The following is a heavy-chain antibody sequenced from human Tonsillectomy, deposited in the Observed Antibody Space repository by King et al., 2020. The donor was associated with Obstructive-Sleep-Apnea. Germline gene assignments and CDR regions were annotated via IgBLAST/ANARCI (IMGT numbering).Heavy chain of an antibody. V-gene: IGHV1-2*02. CDR2: INPNSGGT. CDR3: ARDLGYCSSTSCYNWFDP. Sequence: VQLVESGAEVKKPGASVKVSCKASGYTFTGYYMHWVRQAPGQGLEWMGWINPNSGGTNYAQKFQGRGTMTRDTSISTAYMELSRLRSDDTAVYYWARDLGYCSSTSCYNWFDPWGQGTLVTVSS. J-gene: IGHJ5*02. CDR1: GYTFTGYY. D-gene: IGHD2-2*01.